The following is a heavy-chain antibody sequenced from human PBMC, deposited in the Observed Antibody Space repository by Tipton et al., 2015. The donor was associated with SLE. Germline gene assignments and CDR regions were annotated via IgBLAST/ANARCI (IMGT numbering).Heavy chain of an antibody. CDR2: ISGYNGHT. D-gene: IGHD3-10*01. CDR1: GGTFSSYA. J-gene: IGHJ5*02. V-gene: IGHV1-18*01. Sequence: QVQLVQSGAEVKKPGSSVKVSCKASGGTFSSYAISWVRQAPGQGLEWMGWISGYNGHTNYAQKFQGRVTVTTDTSTTTAYLEVRSLKSDVTAVYYCARDQGVGLLNAWGQGTLVTVSS. CDR3: ARDQGVGLLNA.